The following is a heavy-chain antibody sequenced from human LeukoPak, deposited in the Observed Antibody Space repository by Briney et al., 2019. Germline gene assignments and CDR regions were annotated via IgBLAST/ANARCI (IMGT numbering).Heavy chain of an antibody. CDR2: ISGSDGST. J-gene: IGHJ4*02. CDR3: AKGADYGSVFDY. V-gene: IGHV3-23*01. Sequence: AGGSLRLSCAASGFTFSSYAMSWVRQAPGKGLEWVSAISGSDGSTYYADSVKGRFTISRDNSKNTLYLQMNSLRAEDTAVYYCAKGADYGSVFDYWGQGTLVTVSS. CDR1: GFTFSSYA. D-gene: IGHD3-10*01.